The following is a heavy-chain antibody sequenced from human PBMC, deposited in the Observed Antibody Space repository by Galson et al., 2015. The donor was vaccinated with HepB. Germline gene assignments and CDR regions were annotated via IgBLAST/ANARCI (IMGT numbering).Heavy chain of an antibody. D-gene: IGHD3-10*02. CDR3: ARSSYVYDDFDI. CDR1: GGSMSRYY. Sequence: ETLSLTCTVSGGSMSRYYWNWIRQSPERGLEWIGYIYYSGSTNYNPSLQSRVFISVETSRNQLSLELTSVTTADTAVYYCARSSYVYDDFDIWGQGTMVTVSS. CDR2: IYYSGST. V-gene: IGHV4-59*01. J-gene: IGHJ3*02.